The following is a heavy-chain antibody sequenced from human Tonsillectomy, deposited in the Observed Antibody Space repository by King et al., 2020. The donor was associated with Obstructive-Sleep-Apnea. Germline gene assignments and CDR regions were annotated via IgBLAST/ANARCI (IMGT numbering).Heavy chain of an antibody. J-gene: IGHJ4*02. D-gene: IGHD2-2*01. CDR1: GFTFSSCA. V-gene: IGHV3-30-3*01. CDR2: ISYDGSNT. Sequence: VQLVESGGGVVQPGRSLRLSCAASGFTFSSCAMHWVRQAPGKGLEWVAVISYDGSNTYYADSVKGRFTISRDNSKNTLYLQVNSLRAEDTAVYYCARDSAVLPTAMVGSDYWGQGTLVTVSS. CDR3: ARDSAVLPTAMVGSDY.